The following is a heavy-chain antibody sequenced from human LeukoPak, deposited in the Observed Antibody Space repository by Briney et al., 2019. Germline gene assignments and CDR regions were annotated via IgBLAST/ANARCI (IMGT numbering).Heavy chain of an antibody. J-gene: IGHJ6*02. CDR1: GFTFTSYW. CDR3: ARGRYYGMDV. CDR2: VNSDGSST. Sequence: GGSLRLSCAASGFTFTSYWMHWVRQVPGKGLVWVSRVNSDGSSTTYADSVKGRFTIFRDNAKNTLYLQMNSLRAEDTAVYYCARGRYYGMDVWGQGTTVTVSS. V-gene: IGHV3-74*01.